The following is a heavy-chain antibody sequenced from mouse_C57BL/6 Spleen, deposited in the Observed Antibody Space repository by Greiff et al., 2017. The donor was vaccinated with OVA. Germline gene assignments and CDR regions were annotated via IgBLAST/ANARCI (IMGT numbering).Heavy chain of an antibody. V-gene: IGHV1-4*01. Sequence: QVHVKQSGAELARPGASVKMSCKASGYTFTSYTMHWVKQRPGQGLEWIGYINPSSGYTKYKQKFKDKATLTADKSSSTAYMQLSSLTSEDSAVYYGGGDGYYAAYWGQGTLVTVSA. D-gene: IGHD2-3*01. CDR3: GGDGYYAAY. CDR2: INPSSGYT. CDR1: GYTFTSYT. J-gene: IGHJ3*01.